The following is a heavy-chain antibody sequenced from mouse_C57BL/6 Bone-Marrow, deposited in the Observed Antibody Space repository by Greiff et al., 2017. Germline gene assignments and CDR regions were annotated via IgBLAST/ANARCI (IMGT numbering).Heavy chain of an antibody. Sequence: DVKLQESGGGLVKPGGSLKLSCAASGFTFSDYGMHWVRQAPEKGLEWVAYISSGSSTIYYADTVKGRFTVSRDNAKNTLFLQMTSLRSEDTAMYYCARTWDVSGDFDYWGQGTTLTVSS. CDR1: GFTFSDYG. V-gene: IGHV5-17*01. J-gene: IGHJ2*01. CDR2: ISSGSSTI. D-gene: IGHD4-1*01. CDR3: ARTWDVSGDFDY.